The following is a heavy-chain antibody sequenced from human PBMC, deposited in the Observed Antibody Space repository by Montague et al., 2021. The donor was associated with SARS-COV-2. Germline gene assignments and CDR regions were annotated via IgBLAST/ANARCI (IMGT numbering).Heavy chain of an antibody. CDR1: GFTFGGDA. CDR3: GRLLVNTAAVIHYYYGVDV. Sequence: SLRLSFAASGFTFGGDATTWVRQAPGKGLEWLGFIRDTSYGGAAEYAASVRGRFTFSRDNSKSIACLQMDSLKTEDTAVYYCGRLLVNTAAVIHYYYGVDVWGRGTTVIVSS. CDR2: IRDTSYGGAA. D-gene: IGHD5-18*01. J-gene: IGHJ6*02. V-gene: IGHV3-49*04.